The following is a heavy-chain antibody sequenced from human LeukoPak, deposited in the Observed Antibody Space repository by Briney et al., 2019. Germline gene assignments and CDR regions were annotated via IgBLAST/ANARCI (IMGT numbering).Heavy chain of an antibody. J-gene: IGHJ4*02. CDR1: GYTSTGYY. D-gene: IGHD1-1*01. CDR3: AKGRRVDADDHFDY. CDR2: LNPKSGGT. Sequence: ASVKVSCKASGYTSTGYYMHWVRQAPGQGLEWVGWLNPKSGGTNYAQKFQGRVTMTTDTSTSTAYMELRTLISDDTAVYYCAKGRRVDADDHFDYWAREPWSPSPQ. V-gene: IGHV1-2*02.